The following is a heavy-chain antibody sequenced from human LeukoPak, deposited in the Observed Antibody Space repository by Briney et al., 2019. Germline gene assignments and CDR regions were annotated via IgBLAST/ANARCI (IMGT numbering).Heavy chain of an antibody. V-gene: IGHV3-74*01. Sequence: GGSLRLSCAVSGFTLSSYWMHWVRQLPGKGLVWVSRINSDGSGISYAGSVKGRFTISRDNAKNTLYLQMNSLRAEDTAVYYCAGGNAHAFDIWGQGTMVTVSS. CDR2: INSDGSGI. CDR3: AGGNAHAFDI. CDR1: GFTLSSYW. J-gene: IGHJ3*02.